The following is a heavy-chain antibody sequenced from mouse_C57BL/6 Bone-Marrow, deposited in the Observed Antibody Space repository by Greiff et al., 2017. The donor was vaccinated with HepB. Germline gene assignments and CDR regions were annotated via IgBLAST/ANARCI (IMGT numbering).Heavy chain of an antibody. V-gene: IGHV1-82*01. CDR3: ARGSYYYCSSFPYYFDY. Sequence: QVQLQQSGPELVKPGASVKISCKASGYAFSSSWMNWVKQRPGKGLEWIGRIYPGDGDTNYNGKFKGKATLTADKSSSTAYMQLSSLTSEDSAVYVCARGSYYYCSSFPYYFDYWGQGTTLTVSS. D-gene: IGHD1-1*01. CDR1: GYAFSSSW. J-gene: IGHJ2*01. CDR2: IYPGDGDT.